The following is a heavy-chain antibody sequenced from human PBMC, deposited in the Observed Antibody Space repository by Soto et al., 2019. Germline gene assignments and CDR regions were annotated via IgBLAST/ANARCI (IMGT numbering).Heavy chain of an antibody. Sequence: GASVKVSCKASGYTFTSYDINWVRQATGQGLEWMGWMNPNSGNTGYAQKFQGRVTMTRNTSISTAYMELSSLRSEDTAVYYCARGIAVAGTGEFDYWGQGTLVTVSS. D-gene: IGHD6-19*01. CDR2: MNPNSGNT. CDR3: ARGIAVAGTGEFDY. V-gene: IGHV1-8*01. CDR1: GYTFTSYD. J-gene: IGHJ4*02.